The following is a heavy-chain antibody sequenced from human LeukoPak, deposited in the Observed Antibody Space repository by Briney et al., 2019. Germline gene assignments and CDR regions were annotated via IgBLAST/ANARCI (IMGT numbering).Heavy chain of an antibody. J-gene: IGHJ4*02. CDR2: ISWNSGSI. Sequence: GGSLRLSCAASGFTFDDYAMHWVRQAPGKGLEWVSGISWNSGSIGYADSVKGRFTISRDNAKNSLYPQMNSLRAEDTALYYCAKDSLNSIAAAGTDFDYWGQGTLVTVSS. CDR1: GFTFDDYA. V-gene: IGHV3-9*01. CDR3: AKDSLNSIAAAGTDFDY. D-gene: IGHD6-13*01.